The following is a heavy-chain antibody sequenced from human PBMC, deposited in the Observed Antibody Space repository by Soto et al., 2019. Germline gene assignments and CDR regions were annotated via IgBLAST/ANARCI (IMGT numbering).Heavy chain of an antibody. J-gene: IGHJ6*02. V-gene: IGHV4-31*03. Sequence: QVQLQESGPGLVKPSQTLSLTCTVSGGSISSGGYYWSCIRQHPGKGLEWIGYIYYSGSTYYNPSLKSRVTISVDTSKNQFSLKLSSVTASYTAVYYCASAYGSGYMDVWGQGTTVTVSS. CDR2: IYYSGST. CDR1: GGSISSGGYY. CDR3: ASAYGSGYMDV. D-gene: IGHD3-10*01.